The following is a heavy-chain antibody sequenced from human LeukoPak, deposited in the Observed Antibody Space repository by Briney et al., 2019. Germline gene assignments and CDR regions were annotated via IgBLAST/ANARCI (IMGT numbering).Heavy chain of an antibody. CDR3: ARQDIVVVRNWFDP. J-gene: IGHJ5*02. D-gene: IGHD2-2*01. V-gene: IGHV4-39*01. CDR2: IYYSGST. Sequence: SETLSLTCTVSGGSISSSSYYWGWIRQPPGKGLEWIGSIYYSGSTYYNPSLKSRVTISVDTSKNQFSLKLSSVTAADTAVYYCARQDIVVVRNWFDPWGQGTLVTVSS. CDR1: GGSISSSSYY.